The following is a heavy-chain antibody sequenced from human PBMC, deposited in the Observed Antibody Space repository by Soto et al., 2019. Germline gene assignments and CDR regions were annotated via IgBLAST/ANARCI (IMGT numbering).Heavy chain of an antibody. CDR3: ARESGSGRSGYYYYGMDV. V-gene: IGHV1-69*13. J-gene: IGHJ6*02. Sequence: ASVKVSCKASGGTFSSYAISWVRQAPGQGLEWMGGIIPIFGTANYAQKFQGRVTITADESTSTAYMELSSLRSEDTAVYYCARESGSGRSGYYYYGMDVWGQGTTVTVSS. D-gene: IGHD3-10*01. CDR2: IIPIFGTA. CDR1: GGTFSSYA.